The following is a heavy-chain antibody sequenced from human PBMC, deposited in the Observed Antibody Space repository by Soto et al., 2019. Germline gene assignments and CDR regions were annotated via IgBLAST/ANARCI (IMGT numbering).Heavy chain of an antibody. CDR2: ISYDGSNK. V-gene: IGHV3-30*18. D-gene: IGHD6-6*01. CDR1: GFTFSSYG. CDR3: AKAQSILDYYYYGMDV. J-gene: IGHJ6*02. Sequence: GGSLRLSCAASGFTFSSYGMHWVRQAPGKGLEWVAVISYDGSNKYYADSVKGRFTISRDNSKNTLYLQMNSLRAEDTAVYYCAKAQSILDYYYYGMDVWGQGTTVTVAS.